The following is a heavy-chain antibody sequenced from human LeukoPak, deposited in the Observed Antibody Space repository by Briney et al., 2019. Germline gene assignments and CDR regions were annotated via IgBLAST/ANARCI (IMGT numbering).Heavy chain of an antibody. V-gene: IGHV4-39*01. D-gene: IGHD5-18*01. CDR1: GGSISRNNYY. CDR2: VYYTGST. Sequence: SETLSLTCTVSGGSISRNNYYWGWIRQPPGKGPQWIGAVYYTGSTSYNPSLKSRVTISVDTSKNQCSLKLSSVTAADTAIYYCATHVDATRGYYFEDWGQGTLVTVS. J-gene: IGHJ4*02. CDR3: ATHVDATRGYYFED.